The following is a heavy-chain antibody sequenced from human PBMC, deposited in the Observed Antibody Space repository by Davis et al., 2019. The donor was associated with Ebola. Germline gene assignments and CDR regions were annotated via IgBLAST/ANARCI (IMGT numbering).Heavy chain of an antibody. CDR2: ISFDGSNK. CDR1: GGSISSSS. V-gene: IGHV3-30*03. CDR3: DARPCRGNTCYTWGEDV. D-gene: IGHD2-15*01. J-gene: IGHJ6*02. Sequence: PSETLSLTCTVSGGSISSSSYYWGWIRQPPGKGLEWVAVISFDGSNKYHADSVKGRFTISRDNSKNTLYLQMNSLRADDTAVYYCDARPCRGNTCYTWGEDVWGQGTTVTVSS.